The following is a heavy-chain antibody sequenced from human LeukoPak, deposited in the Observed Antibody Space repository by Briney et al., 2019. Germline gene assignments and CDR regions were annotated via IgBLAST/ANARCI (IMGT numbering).Heavy chain of an antibody. D-gene: IGHD3-10*01. J-gene: IGHJ4*02. CDR2: ISYDGSNK. Sequence: PGGSLRLSCAASGFTFSSYWMTWVRQAPGKGLEWVAVISYDGSNKYYADSVKGRFTISRDNSKNTLYLQMNSLRAEDTAVYYCARSRWFGELPHDYWGQGTLVTVSS. CDR3: ARSRWFGELPHDY. CDR1: GFTFSSYW. V-gene: IGHV3-30-3*01.